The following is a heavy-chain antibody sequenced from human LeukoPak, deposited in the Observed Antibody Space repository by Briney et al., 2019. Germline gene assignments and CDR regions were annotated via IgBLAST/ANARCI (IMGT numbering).Heavy chain of an antibody. V-gene: IGHV3-48*04. D-gene: IGHD4-23*01. CDR2: ISSSGSTI. CDR3: ASSNLVYWTYGGNSAYFDY. Sequence: PGGSLRLSCAASGFTFSSYSMNWVRQAPGKGLEWVSYISSSGSTIYYADSVKGRFTISRDNAKNSLYLQMNSLRAEDTAVYYCASSNLVYWTYGGNSAYFDYWGQGTLVTVSS. CDR1: GFTFSSYS. J-gene: IGHJ4*02.